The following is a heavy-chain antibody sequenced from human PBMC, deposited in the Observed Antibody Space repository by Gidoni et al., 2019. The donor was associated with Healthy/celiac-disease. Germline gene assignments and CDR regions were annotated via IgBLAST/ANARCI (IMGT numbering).Heavy chain of an antibody. CDR2: ISWDGGST. CDR3: AKDGGPHSSSWYYYYYYMDV. Sequence: EVQLVESGGVVVQPGGSLRLSCAASGFTFDDYTMHWVRQAPGKGLEWVSLISWDGGSTYYADSVKGRFTISRDNSKNSLYLQMNSLRTEDTALYYCAKDGGPHSSSWYYYYYYMDVWGKGTTVTVSS. D-gene: IGHD6-13*01. J-gene: IGHJ6*03. CDR1: GFTFDDYT. V-gene: IGHV3-43*01.